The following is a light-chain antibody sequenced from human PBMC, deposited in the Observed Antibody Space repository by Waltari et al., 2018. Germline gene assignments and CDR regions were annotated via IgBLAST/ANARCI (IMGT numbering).Light chain of an antibody. CDR2: GSS. V-gene: IGKV3-20*01. CDR3: QRNDRLPVT. Sequence: EIVFTQSPGTLSLSPGESATLPCRASQSIGRALIWYQQRPGQAPRLLIYGSSTRAPGIPDRFSGSGFGTDFSLTISRLEPEDFAVYYCQRNDRLPVTFGQGTKVEIK. J-gene: IGKJ1*01. CDR1: QSIGRA.